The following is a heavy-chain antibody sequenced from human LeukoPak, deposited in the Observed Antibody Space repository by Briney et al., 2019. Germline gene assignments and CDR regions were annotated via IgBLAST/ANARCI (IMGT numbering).Heavy chain of an antibody. V-gene: IGHV1-2*06. Sequence: ASVKVSCKASGYTFTDYYLHWVRQAPGQGLEWMGRINPNSGDANQAQNFQGRVTLTRDTSISTAYMDLSSLISDDSAMYYCAGEYCSGGTCRQGFDYWGQGTLVTVSS. CDR3: AGEYCSGGTCRQGFDY. D-gene: IGHD2-15*01. J-gene: IGHJ4*02. CDR1: GYTFTDYY. CDR2: INPNSGDA.